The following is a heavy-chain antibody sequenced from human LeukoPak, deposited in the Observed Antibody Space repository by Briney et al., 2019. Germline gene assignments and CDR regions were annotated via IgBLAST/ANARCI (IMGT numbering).Heavy chain of an antibody. V-gene: IGHV3-23*01. CDR3: AKGVGIEGAGHFDP. Sequence: GGSLRLSCAASGFTFSSYAMTWVRQAPEKGLEWVSSISGSGYSTYYADSVKGRFTISRDNSKNTLYLQMNSLRGEDTAVYYCAKGVGIEGAGHFDPWGQGTVVTVSS. J-gene: IGHJ5*02. D-gene: IGHD6-13*01. CDR2: ISGSGYST. CDR1: GFTFSSYA.